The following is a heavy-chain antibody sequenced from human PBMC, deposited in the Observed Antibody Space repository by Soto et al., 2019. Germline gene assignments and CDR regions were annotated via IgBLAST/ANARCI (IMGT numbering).Heavy chain of an antibody. D-gene: IGHD3-10*01. CDR2: FDPEDGET. CDR3: ATYGYYYGSGTAYNWFDP. V-gene: IGHV1-24*01. J-gene: IGHJ5*02. CDR1: GYTLTELS. Sequence: GASVKVSCKVSGYTLTELSMHWVRQAPGKGLEWMGGFDPEDGETIYAQKFQGRVTMTEDTSTDTAYMELSSLRSEDTAVYYCATYGYYYGSGTAYNWFDPWGQGTLVTVSS.